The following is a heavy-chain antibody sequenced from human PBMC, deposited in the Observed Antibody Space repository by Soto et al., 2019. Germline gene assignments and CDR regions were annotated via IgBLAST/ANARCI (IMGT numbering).Heavy chain of an antibody. CDR3: ARAYTGRGYFDH. CDR2: INTYSDRT. D-gene: IGHD2-8*02. V-gene: IGHV1-18*04. Sequence: ASVKVSCKASGYTFINYGISWVRQAPGQGLEWLGWINTYSDRTNYAQEFQGRVSMTTAKSTSTVYMELRSLRSGDTALYYCARAYTGRGYFDHWGEGSLVTVSS. J-gene: IGHJ4*02. CDR1: GYTFINYG.